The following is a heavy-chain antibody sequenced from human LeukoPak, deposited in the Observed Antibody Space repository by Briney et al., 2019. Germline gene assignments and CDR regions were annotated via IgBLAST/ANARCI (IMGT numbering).Heavy chain of an antibody. Sequence: SGGSLRLSCAASGFTFNNYEMNWVRQAPGKGLEWVSYISSSGSTIYSADSVKGRFTVSRDNAKNSLYLQMNSLRAEDTAVYYCARDKSIAIRNPSDIWGQGTMVTVSS. V-gene: IGHV3-48*03. CDR2: ISSSGSTI. CDR3: ARDKSIAIRNPSDI. J-gene: IGHJ3*02. CDR1: GFTFNNYE. D-gene: IGHD6-6*01.